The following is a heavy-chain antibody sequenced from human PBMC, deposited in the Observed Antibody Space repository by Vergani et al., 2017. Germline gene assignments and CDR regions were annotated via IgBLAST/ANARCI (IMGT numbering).Heavy chain of an antibody. V-gene: IGHV4-31*03. J-gene: IGHJ4*02. CDR1: GGSISSGGYY. Sequence: QVQLQESGPGLVKPSQTLSLTCTVSGGSISSGGYYWSWIRQHPGKGLGGIGYIYYSGSTYYNPSLKSRVTISVDTSKNQFSLKLSSVTAADTAVYYCARASLYCSSTSCYRGVLDYWGQGTLVTVSS. D-gene: IGHD2-2*01. CDR2: IYYSGST. CDR3: ARASLYCSSTSCYRGVLDY.